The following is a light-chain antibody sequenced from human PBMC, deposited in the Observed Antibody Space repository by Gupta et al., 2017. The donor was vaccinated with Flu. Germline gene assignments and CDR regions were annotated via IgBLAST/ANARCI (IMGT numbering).Light chain of an antibody. Sequence: SLGERATINCKSSQSVLDSSNNRNCLGWFQQRPGQAPKLLIYGASARAPGVPDRFTGSGPETDFTLTISSLQTEDVAVYYCQQYISSPLTFGPGTKVEIK. CDR2: GAS. J-gene: IGKJ3*01. CDR3: QQYISSPLT. V-gene: IGKV4-1*01. CDR1: QSVLDSSNNRNC.